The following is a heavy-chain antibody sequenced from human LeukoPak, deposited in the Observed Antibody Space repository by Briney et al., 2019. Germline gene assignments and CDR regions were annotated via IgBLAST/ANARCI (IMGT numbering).Heavy chain of an antibody. CDR2: ISGSGGST. J-gene: IGHJ4*02. CDR3: AKDEDDTYCSGGSCYYFDY. D-gene: IGHD2-15*01. CDR1: GFTFSSHA. V-gene: IGHV3-23*01. Sequence: GGSLRLSCAASGFTFSSHAMSWVRQAPGKGLEWVSAISGSGGSTYYADSVKGRFTISRDNSKNTLYLQMNSLRAEDTAVYYCAKDEDDTYCSGGSCYYFDYWGQGTLVTVSS.